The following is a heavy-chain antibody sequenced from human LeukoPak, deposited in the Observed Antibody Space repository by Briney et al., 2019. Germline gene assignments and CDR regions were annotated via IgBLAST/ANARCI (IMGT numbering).Heavy chain of an antibody. Sequence: KPSETLSLTCTVSGGSISNYYWSWIRQPPGKGLEWIGEINHSGSTNYNPSLKSRVTISVDTSKNHFYLNLISVTAADRAVYYCARGRGYDFWGAYQSDYWGQGTLVTVSS. CDR3: ARGRGYDFWGAYQSDY. V-gene: IGHV4-34*01. D-gene: IGHD3-3*01. CDR2: INHSGST. J-gene: IGHJ4*02. CDR1: GGSISNYY.